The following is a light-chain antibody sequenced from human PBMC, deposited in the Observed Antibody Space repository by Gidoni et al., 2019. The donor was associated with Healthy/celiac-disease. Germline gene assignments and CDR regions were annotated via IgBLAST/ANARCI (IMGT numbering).Light chain of an antibody. V-gene: IGKV1-39*01. CDR2: AAP. CDR1: QSISSY. J-gene: IGKJ3*01. Sequence: DIQMTQSPSSLSASVGDRVTITCRASQSISSYLNWYQQKPGKAPKLLIYAAPSLQSGVPSRFSGSGSGTDFTLTISSLQPEDFATYYCQQSYSTPPIFTFGPGTKVDIK. CDR3: QQSYSTPPIFT.